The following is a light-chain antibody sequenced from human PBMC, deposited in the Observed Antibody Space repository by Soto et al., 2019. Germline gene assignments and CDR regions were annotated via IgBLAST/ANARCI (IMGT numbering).Light chain of an antibody. V-gene: IGKV1-5*01. CDR2: DAS. Sequence: DIQMTQSHSTLSASVGDRVTITCRASQSLGIWLAWHQQKPGKAPKLLIYDASTLKSGVPSRFSGSGSGTKFTLTIRSLQPDDFATYCCQEYNSYSGMFGQGTKVEVK. CDR3: QEYNSYSGM. J-gene: IGKJ1*01. CDR1: QSLGIW.